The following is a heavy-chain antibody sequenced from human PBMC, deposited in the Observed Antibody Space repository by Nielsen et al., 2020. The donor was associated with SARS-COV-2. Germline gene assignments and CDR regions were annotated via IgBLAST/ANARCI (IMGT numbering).Heavy chain of an antibody. CDR3: ARSPSGRDGGGWGYFDY. D-gene: IGHD6-19*01. CDR1: GYTFTSYY. CDR2: ISSTGTYI. V-gene: IGHV3-21*01. Sequence: SCKASGYTFTSYYMHWVRQAPGKGLEWVASISSTGTYIYYADPVKGRFTIFRDNPKNSMYLEMNSLRAEDTAVYYCARSPSGRDGGGWGYFDYWGQGTLVTVSS. J-gene: IGHJ4*02.